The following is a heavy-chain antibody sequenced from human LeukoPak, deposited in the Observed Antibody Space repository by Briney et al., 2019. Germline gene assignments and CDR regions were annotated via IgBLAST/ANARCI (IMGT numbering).Heavy chain of an antibody. V-gene: IGHV1-2*02. CDR2: INPNSGGT. CDR1: GYSFTDYY. J-gene: IGHJ5*02. CDR3: ARADRLHGGPYLIGP. D-gene: IGHD2-21*01. Sequence: ASVKVSCKTSGYSFTDYYMHWVRQAPGQGLEWMGWINPNSGGTSSAREFQGRVTMTRDTSITTVYMEVRWLTSDDTAVYYCARADRLHGGPYLIGPWGQGTLVTVTS.